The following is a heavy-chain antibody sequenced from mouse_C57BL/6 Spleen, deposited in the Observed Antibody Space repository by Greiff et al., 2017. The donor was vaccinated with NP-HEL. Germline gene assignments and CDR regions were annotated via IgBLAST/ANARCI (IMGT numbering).Heavy chain of an antibody. J-gene: IGHJ4*01. CDR3: ARCDGLPRDAMDD. CDR1: GYAFSSSW. V-gene: IGHV1-82*01. CDR2: IYPGGGGT. Sequence: QVQLQQSGPELVKPGASVKISCKASGYAFSSSWMNWVKQRPGKGLEWIGRIYPGGGGTNYNGKFKGKATLTADKSSSTAYMQLSSLTSEDSAVDYCARCDGLPRDAMDDWGQGTSVTVSA. D-gene: IGHD2-3*01.